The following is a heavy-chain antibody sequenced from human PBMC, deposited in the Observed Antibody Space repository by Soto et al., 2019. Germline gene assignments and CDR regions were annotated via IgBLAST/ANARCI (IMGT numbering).Heavy chain of an antibody. CDR3: AKRAQGTYYDSFHAFDI. D-gene: IGHD3-3*01. J-gene: IGHJ3*02. CDR1: GFTFSSYD. Sequence: GGSLRLSCAASGFTFSSYDMSWVRQAPGKGLEWVSAISGSGGSTYYADSVKGRFTISRDNSKNTLYLQMNSLRAEDTAVYYCAKRAQGTYYDSFHAFDIWGQGTMVTVSS. CDR2: ISGSGGST. V-gene: IGHV3-23*01.